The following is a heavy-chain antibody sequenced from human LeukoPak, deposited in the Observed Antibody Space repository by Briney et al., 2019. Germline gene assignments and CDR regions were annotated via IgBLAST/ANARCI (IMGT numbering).Heavy chain of an antibody. D-gene: IGHD5-18*01. CDR3: ARETAMVSRYYYGMDV. CDR2: IWYDGSNK. Sequence: PGGSLRLSCAASGFTFSSYGMAWVRQAPGKGLEWVAVIWYDGSNKYYADSVKGRFTISRDNSKNTLYLQMNSLRAEDTAVYYCARETAMVSRYYYGMDVWGQGTTVTVSS. V-gene: IGHV3-33*01. J-gene: IGHJ6*02. CDR1: GFTFSSYG.